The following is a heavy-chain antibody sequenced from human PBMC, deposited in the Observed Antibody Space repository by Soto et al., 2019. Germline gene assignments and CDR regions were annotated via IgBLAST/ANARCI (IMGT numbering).Heavy chain of an antibody. CDR2: IYHSGST. CDR1: GGSISSSNW. CDR3: ARDRREWLLSDGMDV. D-gene: IGHD3-3*01. Sequence: SETLSLTCAVSGGSISSSNWWSWVRQPPGKGLEWIGQIYHSGSTNYNPSFKSRVTISVDKSKNHFSLNLSSVTAADTAMYYCARDRREWLLSDGMDVWGQGTTVTVSS. V-gene: IGHV4-4*02. J-gene: IGHJ6*02.